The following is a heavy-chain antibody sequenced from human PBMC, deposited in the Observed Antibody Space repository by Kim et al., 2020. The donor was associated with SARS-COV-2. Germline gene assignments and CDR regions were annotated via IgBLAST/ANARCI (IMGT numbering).Heavy chain of an antibody. V-gene: IGHV1-46*01. D-gene: IGHD2-2*01. CDR2: INPSGGST. J-gene: IGHJ6*02. CDR3: ARDHCSSTSCYGTDLLPDNIRGVTPLGMDV. CDR1: GYTFTSYY. Sequence: ASVKVSCKASGYTFTSYYMHWVRQAPGQGLEWMGIINPSGGSTSYAQKFQGRVTMTRDTSTSTVYMELSSLRSEDTAVYYCARDHCSSTSCYGTDLLPDNIRGVTPLGMDVWGQGTTVTVSS.